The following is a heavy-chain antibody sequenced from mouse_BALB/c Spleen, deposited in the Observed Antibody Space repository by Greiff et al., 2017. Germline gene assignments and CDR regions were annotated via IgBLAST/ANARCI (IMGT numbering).Heavy chain of an antibody. CDR2: IDPANGNT. CDR1: GFNIKDTY. Sequence: EVKLQQSGAELVKPGASVKLSCTASGFNIKDTYMHWVKQRPEQGLEWIGRIDPANGNTKYDPKFQGKATITADTSSNTAYLQLSSLTSEDTAVYYCAREMYYGSSYWYFDVWGAGTTVTVSS. V-gene: IGHV14-3*02. CDR3: AREMYYGSSYWYFDV. J-gene: IGHJ1*01. D-gene: IGHD1-1*01.